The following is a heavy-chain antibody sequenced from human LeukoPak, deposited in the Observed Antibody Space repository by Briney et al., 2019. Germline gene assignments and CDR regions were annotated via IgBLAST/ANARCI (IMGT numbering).Heavy chain of an antibody. CDR3: AREGGIAARPIYYYYYMDV. Sequence: GGSLRLSCAASGFTFSSYWMSWVRQAPGKGLEWVANIKQDGSEKYYVDSVKGRFTISRDNAKNSLYLRMNSLRAEDTAVYYCAREGGIAARPIYYYYYMDVWGKGTTVTVSS. CDR2: IKQDGSEK. V-gene: IGHV3-7*01. J-gene: IGHJ6*03. CDR1: GFTFSSYW. D-gene: IGHD6-6*01.